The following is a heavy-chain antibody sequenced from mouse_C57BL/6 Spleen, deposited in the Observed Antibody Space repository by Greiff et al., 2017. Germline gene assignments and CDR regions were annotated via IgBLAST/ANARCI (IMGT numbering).Heavy chain of an antibody. V-gene: IGHV1-55*01. Sequence: VQLQQPGAELVKPGASVKMSCKASGYTFTSYWITWVKQRPGQGLEWIGDIYPGSGSTNYNEKFKSKATLTVDTSSSTAYMQLSSLTSEDSAVYYCARVYYYGSSLAWFAYWGQGTLVTVSA. J-gene: IGHJ3*01. CDR1: GYTFTSYW. CDR2: IYPGSGST. D-gene: IGHD1-1*01. CDR3: ARVYYYGSSLAWFAY.